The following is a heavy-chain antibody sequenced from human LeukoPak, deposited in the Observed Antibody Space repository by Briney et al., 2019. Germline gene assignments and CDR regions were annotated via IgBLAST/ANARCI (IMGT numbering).Heavy chain of an antibody. V-gene: IGHV3-21*01. CDR1: GFTFSSYS. D-gene: IGHD3-3*01. CDR3: ARSSYYDFWSGYSSYYMDA. J-gene: IGHJ6*03. Sequence: GGSLRLSCAASGFTFSSYSMNWVRQAPGKGLEWVSSISSSSSYIYYADSVKGRFTISRDNAKNSLYLQMNSLRAEDTAVYYCARSSYYDFWSGYSSYYMDAWGKGTTVTVSS. CDR2: ISSSSSYI.